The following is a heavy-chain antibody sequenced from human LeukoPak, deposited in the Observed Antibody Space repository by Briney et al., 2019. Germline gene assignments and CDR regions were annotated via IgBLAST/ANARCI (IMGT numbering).Heavy chain of an antibody. CDR3: ATSIAAAGSFDY. CDR2: IYYSGST. J-gene: IGHJ4*02. V-gene: IGHV4-59*11. D-gene: IGHD6-13*01. CDR1: GGSISSHY. Sequence: PSETLSLTCTVSGGSISSHYWSWIRQPPGKGLEWIGYIYYSGSTNYNPSLKSRVTISVDTSKNQFSLKLSSVTAAGTAVYYCATSIAAAGSFDYWGQGTLVTVSS.